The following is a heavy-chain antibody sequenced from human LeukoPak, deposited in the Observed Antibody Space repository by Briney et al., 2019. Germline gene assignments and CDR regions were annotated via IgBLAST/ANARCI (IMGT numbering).Heavy chain of an antibody. CDR1: GFTFGTYW. V-gene: IGHV3-7*01. D-gene: IGHD4/OR15-4a*01. Sequence: GGSLRLSCVASGFTFGTYWMNWVRQAPGKGLEWVATIKEDGSDKFYVDSVKGRFTISRDNAKNSLYLQMNSLRAEDTAVYYCARDLSMGNTVLDYWGQGILVTVSS. J-gene: IGHJ4*02. CDR3: ARDLSMGNTVLDY. CDR2: IKEDGSDK.